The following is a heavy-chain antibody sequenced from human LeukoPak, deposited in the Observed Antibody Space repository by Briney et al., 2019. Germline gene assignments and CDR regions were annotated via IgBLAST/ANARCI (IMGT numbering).Heavy chain of an antibody. J-gene: IGHJ5*02. CDR2: ISGSGGST. V-gene: IGHV3-23*01. D-gene: IGHD3-10*01. Sequence: PGGSLRLSCAASGFTFNSYAMNWVRPAPGKGLEWVSAISGSGGSTYYADSAKGRFTISRDNSKNTLYLQMNSLRAEDTAVYYCAKPPRGVFDPWGQGTLVTVSS. CDR1: GFTFNSYA. CDR3: AKPPRGVFDP.